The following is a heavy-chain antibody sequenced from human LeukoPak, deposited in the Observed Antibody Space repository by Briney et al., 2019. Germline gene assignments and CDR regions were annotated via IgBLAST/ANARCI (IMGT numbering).Heavy chain of an antibody. D-gene: IGHD6-13*01. CDR2: VYTGGTT. V-gene: IGHV3-53*01. J-gene: IGHJ4*02. CDR3: ATFNAAQVFDY. CDR1: GFTVSRTY. Sequence: PGGSLRLSCAASGFTVSRTYMSWVHQAPGKGLEWVSIVYTGGTTYYADSVQGRFTISRDNSKNTLYLQMNSLRAEDTAMYYCATFNAAQVFDYWGQGTLVTVSS.